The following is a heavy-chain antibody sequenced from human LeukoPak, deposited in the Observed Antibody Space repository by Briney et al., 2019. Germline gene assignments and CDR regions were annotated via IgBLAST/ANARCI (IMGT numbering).Heavy chain of an antibody. Sequence: SETLSLTCTVSGGSISSYYWSWIRQPPGKGLEWIGYIYYSGSTNYNPSLKSRVTISVDASKNQFSLKLSSVTAADTAVYYCARDHWNYGYAFDIWGQGTMVTVSS. CDR2: IYYSGST. J-gene: IGHJ3*02. CDR3: ARDHWNYGYAFDI. D-gene: IGHD1-7*01. CDR1: GGSISSYY. V-gene: IGHV4-59*01.